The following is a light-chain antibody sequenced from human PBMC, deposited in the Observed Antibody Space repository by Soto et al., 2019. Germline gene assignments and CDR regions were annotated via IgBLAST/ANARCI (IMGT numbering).Light chain of an antibody. CDR1: QSVSSY. Sequence: EIVLTQSPATLSLSPGERATLSCRASQSVSSYLAWYQQKPGQAPRLLIYDASNRATGIPARFSGSGSGTDFTLTISSLEPEDFAVYYCQQRSNFSPCPFCGGTKVEIK. CDR3: QQRSNFSPCP. V-gene: IGKV3-11*01. J-gene: IGKJ4*01. CDR2: DAS.